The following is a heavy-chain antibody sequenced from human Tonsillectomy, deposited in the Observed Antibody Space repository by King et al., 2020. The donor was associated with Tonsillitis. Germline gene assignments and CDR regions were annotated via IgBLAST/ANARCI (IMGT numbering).Heavy chain of an antibody. CDR3: AKDFLRQQLVSYYYYGMDV. CDR2: ISYDGSNK. J-gene: IGHJ6*02. CDR1: GFTFSSYG. Sequence: VQLVESGEGVVQPGRSLRLSCAASGFTFSSYGMHWVRQAPGKGLEWVAVISYDGSNKYYADSVKGRFTISRDNSKNTLYLQMKSLRVEETAVYYCAKDFLRQQLVSYYYYGMDVWGQGPTVTVSS. D-gene: IGHD6-13*01. V-gene: IGHV3-30*18.